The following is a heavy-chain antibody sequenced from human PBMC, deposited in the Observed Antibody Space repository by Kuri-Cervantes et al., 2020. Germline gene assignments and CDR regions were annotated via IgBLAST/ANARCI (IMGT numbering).Heavy chain of an antibody. D-gene: IGHD3-10*01. CDR1: EFTFSTYG. J-gene: IGHJ4*02. CDR2: ISNDGGNK. Sequence: GGSLRLSCAVSEFTFSTYGMHWVRQVPGKGLEWVALISNDGGNKYYADSVKGRFTISRDNSKNTLYLQMNSLRAEDTAVYYCARGWFGELGGYYFDYWGQGTLVTVSS. V-gene: IGHV3-30*03. CDR3: ARGWFGELGGYYFDY.